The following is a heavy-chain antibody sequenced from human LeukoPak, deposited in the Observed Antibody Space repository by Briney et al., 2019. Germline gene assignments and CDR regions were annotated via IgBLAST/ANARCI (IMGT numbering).Heavy chain of an antibody. Sequence: SETLSLTCTVSGGSISSYYWSWIRQPPGKGLEWIGYIYYSGSTNYNPSLKSRVTISVDTSKNQFSLKLSSVTAADTAVYYCARERYYYYMDVWGKGTTVTVSS. CDR3: ARERYYYYMDV. CDR2: IYYSGST. V-gene: IGHV4-59*01. J-gene: IGHJ6*03. CDR1: GGSISSYY.